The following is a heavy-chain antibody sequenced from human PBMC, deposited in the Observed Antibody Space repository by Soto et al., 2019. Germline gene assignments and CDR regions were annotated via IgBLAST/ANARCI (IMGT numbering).Heavy chain of an antibody. V-gene: IGHV3-33*01. D-gene: IGHD2-15*01. J-gene: IGHJ4*02. Sequence: QVQLVESGGGVVQPGRSLRLSCAASGFTFSSYGMHWVCQAPGKELEWVGVVWYDGSNKYYADSVKGGFTISRDNSKNTLYLQMSSLRAEDTAVYYCAREGGGHSVEYYFDYWGQGTLVTVSS. CDR1: GFTFSSYG. CDR2: VWYDGSNK. CDR3: AREGGGHSVEYYFDY.